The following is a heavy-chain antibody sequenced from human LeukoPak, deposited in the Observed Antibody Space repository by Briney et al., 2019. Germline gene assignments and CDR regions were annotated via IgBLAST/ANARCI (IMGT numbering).Heavy chain of an antibody. V-gene: IGHV1-46*01. Sequence: SSVKVSCKASGYTFTGYYMHWVRQAPGQGLEWMGIINPSGGSTSYAQKFQGRVTMTRDTATSTVYMELSSLRSEDTAVYYCARDWQQLGDYWGQGTLVTVSS. CDR1: GYTFTGYY. CDR2: INPSGGST. D-gene: IGHD6-13*01. J-gene: IGHJ4*02. CDR3: ARDWQQLGDY.